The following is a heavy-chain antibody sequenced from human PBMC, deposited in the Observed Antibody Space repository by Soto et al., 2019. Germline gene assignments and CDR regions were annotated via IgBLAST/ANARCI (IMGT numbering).Heavy chain of an antibody. CDR3: ATPLGGYGEYELPLNY. V-gene: IGHV1-18*04. CDR2: ISAYNGNT. CDR1: GYTFTGYG. J-gene: IGHJ4*02. Sequence: QVQLVQSGAEVKRPGASVKVSCKASGYTFTGYGIAWVRQAPGQGLEWMGWISAYNGNTLQTQKFQDRLTMTTDTSANTAYLELRSLRSDDTAVYYCATPLGGYGEYELPLNYWRQRTFVSVSS. D-gene: IGHD4-17*01.